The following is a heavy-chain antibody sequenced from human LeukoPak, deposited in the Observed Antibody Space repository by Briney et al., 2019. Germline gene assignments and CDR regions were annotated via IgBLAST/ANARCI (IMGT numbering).Heavy chain of an antibody. J-gene: IGHJ4*02. CDR3: AKSYYGSGTYYNVFDY. CDR2: ISGTGGST. Sequence: GGSLRLSCEASGFTFSSYAMSWVRQAPGKGLEWVSTISGTGGSTYYADSVKGRFTISRDNSKNALYLQMNSLRAEDTAVYYCAKSYYGSGTYYNVFDYWGQGTLVTVSS. CDR1: GFTFSSYA. V-gene: IGHV3-23*01. D-gene: IGHD3-10*01.